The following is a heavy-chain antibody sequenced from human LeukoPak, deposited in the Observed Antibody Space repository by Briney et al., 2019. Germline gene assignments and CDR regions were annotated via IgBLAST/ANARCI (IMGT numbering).Heavy chain of an antibody. J-gene: IGHJ4*02. V-gene: IGHV3-21*01. CDR3: ARDYDTMAPDY. CDR2: IGPGPSRT. D-gene: IGHD3-22*01. Sequence: GGSLRLSCAASRFAFTAYGMNWVRQAPGKGLEWLSYIGPGPSRTYYADSVRGRFVISRDDAKNSLYLQMSSLRAEDTAVYYCARDYDTMAPDYGGPGTLVTVSS. CDR1: RFAFTAYG.